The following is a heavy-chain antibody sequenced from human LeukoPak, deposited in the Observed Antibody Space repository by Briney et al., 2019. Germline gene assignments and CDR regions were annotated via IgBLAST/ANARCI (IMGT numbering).Heavy chain of an antibody. J-gene: IGHJ4*02. D-gene: IGHD2-21*02. CDR3: ARVLSGFYCGGDCHHYFDY. CDR2: ISAYNGNT. Sequence: VASVKVSCKAFGYTFTSYGISWVRQAPGQGLEWMGWISAYNGNTNYAQKLQGRVTMTTDTSTSTAYMELRSLRSDDTAVYYCARVLSGFYCGGDCHHYFDYWGQGTLVTVSS. V-gene: IGHV1-18*01. CDR1: GYTFTSYG.